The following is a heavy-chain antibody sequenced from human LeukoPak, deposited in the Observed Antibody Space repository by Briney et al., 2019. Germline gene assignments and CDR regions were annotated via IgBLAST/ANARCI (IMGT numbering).Heavy chain of an antibody. CDR2: IYNDGTT. CDR1: GFTVITSF. V-gene: IGHV3-53*01. Sequence: PGGSLRLSCAASGFTVITSFMSWVRQAPGKGLEWISVIYNDGTTYYADSVKGRFTISRDNPKNTLYLQMNTLRAEDTAVYYCARGFGRPWGQGTLVTVSS. J-gene: IGHJ5*02. D-gene: IGHD3-10*01. CDR3: ARGFGRP.